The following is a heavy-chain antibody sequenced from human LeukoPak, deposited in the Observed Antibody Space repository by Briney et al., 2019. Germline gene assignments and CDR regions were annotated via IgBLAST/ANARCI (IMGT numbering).Heavy chain of an antibody. CDR1: GYSFTSYS. Sequence: GASAKVSCKTSGYSFTSYSLHWVRQAPGQRLEWMGIIKPSGGNTDYAQKLQGRVTMTTDTSTSTAYMELRSLRSDDTAVYYCARGRVPAAIIPDAFDIWGQGTMVTVSS. V-gene: IGHV1-46*01. CDR3: ARGRVPAAIIPDAFDI. D-gene: IGHD2-2*02. J-gene: IGHJ3*02. CDR2: IKPSGGNT.